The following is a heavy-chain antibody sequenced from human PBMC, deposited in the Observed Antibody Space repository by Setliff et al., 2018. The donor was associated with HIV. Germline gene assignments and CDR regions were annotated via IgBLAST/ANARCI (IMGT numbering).Heavy chain of an antibody. D-gene: IGHD3-22*01. CDR1: GYTFTGYY. V-gene: IGHV1-46*01. CDR2: INPSGGST. Sequence: ASVKVSCKASGYTFTGYYMHWVRQAPGQGLEWMGIINPSGGSTSYAQKFQGRVTMTRDTSTSTVYMELSSLRSEDTAVYYCASDYYDSSGYPQGAFDIWGQGTMVTVSS. CDR3: ASDYYDSSGYPQGAFDI. J-gene: IGHJ3*02.